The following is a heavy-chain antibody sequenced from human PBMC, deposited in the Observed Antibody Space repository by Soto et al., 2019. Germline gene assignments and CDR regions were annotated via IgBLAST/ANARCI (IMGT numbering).Heavy chain of an antibody. J-gene: IGHJ4*02. D-gene: IGHD6-6*01. V-gene: IGHV4-30-4*01. CDR2: IYYSGST. CDR1: GGSISSGDYY. CDR3: ARADGFEYSSSSYFDY. Sequence: LSLTCTVSGGSISSGDYYWSWIRQPPGKGLEWIGYIYYSGSTYYNPSLKSRVTISVDTSKNQFSLKLSSVTAADTTVYYCARADGFEYSSSSYFDYWGQGTLVTVAS.